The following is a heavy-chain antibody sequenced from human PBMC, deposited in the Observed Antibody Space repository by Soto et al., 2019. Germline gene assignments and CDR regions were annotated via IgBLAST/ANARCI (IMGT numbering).Heavy chain of an antibody. CDR2: IRSSDRFT. D-gene: IGHD3-10*01. CDR1: GFTFSDYF. CDR3: VRVGHDGSYIDY. V-gene: IGHV3-11*06. Sequence: QVQLVESGGAWAKPGGSLRLSCAVSGFTFSDYFMTWIRQAPGKGLEWVSYIRSSDRFTNHADSVKGRFTISRDNANNSLSLEMNDLRAEDTAVYFCVRVGHDGSYIDYWGQGTLVTVSS. J-gene: IGHJ4*02.